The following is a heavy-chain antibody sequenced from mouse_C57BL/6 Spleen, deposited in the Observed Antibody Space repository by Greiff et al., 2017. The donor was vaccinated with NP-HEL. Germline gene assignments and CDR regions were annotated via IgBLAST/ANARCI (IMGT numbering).Heavy chain of an antibody. V-gene: IGHV1-69*01. J-gene: IGHJ3*01. Sequence: QVQLQQPGAELVMPGASVKLSCKASGYTFTSYWMHWVKQRPGQGLEWIGEIDPSDSYTNYNQKFQGKSTLTVDKSSSTAYMQLSSLTSEDSAVYYCAAYGSSSPFAYWGQGTLVTVSA. D-gene: IGHD1-1*01. CDR1: GYTFTSYW. CDR2: IDPSDSYT. CDR3: AAYGSSSPFAY.